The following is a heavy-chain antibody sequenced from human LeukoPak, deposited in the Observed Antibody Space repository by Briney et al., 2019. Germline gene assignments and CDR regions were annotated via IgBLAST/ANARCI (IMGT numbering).Heavy chain of an antibody. CDR3: ATRIRYSGSLTPNYYFDY. D-gene: IGHD1-26*01. Sequence: SVKVSCKASGGTFSSYAISWVRQAPGQGLEWMGRIIPILGIANYAQKLQGRGTITADKSTSTAYMELSRLRSEDTAVYYCATRIRYSGSLTPNYYFDYWGQGTLVTVSS. V-gene: IGHV1-69*04. J-gene: IGHJ4*02. CDR2: IIPILGIA. CDR1: GGTFSSYA.